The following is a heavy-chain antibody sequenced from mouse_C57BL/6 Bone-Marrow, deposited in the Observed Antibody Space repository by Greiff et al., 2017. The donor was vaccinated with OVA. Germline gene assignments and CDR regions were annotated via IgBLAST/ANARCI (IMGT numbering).Heavy chain of an antibody. CDR1: GYTFTSYG. D-gene: IGHD4-1*01. V-gene: IGHV1-81*01. CDR3: ARWGLGGVDY. J-gene: IGHJ2*01. Sequence: VKVVESGAELARPGASVKLSCKASGYTFTSYGISWVKQRTGQGLEWIGEIYPRSGNTYYNEKFKGKATLTADKSSSTAYMELRSLTSEDSAVYFCARWGLGGVDYWGQGTTLTVSS. CDR2: IYPRSGNT.